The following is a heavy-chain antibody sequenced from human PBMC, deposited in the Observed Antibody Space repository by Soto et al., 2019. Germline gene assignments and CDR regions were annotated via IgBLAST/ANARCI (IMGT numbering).Heavy chain of an antibody. Sequence: QVQLVESGGGVVQPGRSLRLSCAASGFSFNTYAMHWVRQAPGKGLEWLAVISYDGTNKYYADSVKGRFTISRDNSKNTLYLQMNSLRAEDTALYYCARDGGLEPPIDYAIDCWGQGTLVTVSS. CDR2: ISYDGTNK. V-gene: IGHV3-30-3*01. CDR1: GFSFNTYA. J-gene: IGHJ4*02. CDR3: ARDGGLEPPIDYAIDC. D-gene: IGHD4-17*01.